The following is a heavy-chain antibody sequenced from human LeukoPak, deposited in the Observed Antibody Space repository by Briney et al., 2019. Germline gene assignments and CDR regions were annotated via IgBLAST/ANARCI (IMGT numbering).Heavy chain of an antibody. CDR3: ARDFNDILTGYSPNYYGMDV. D-gene: IGHD3-9*01. V-gene: IGHV3-11*01. J-gene: IGHJ6*02. Sequence: GGSLRLSCAASGFTFSDYYMSWIRQAPGKGLEWVSYISSSGSTIYYADSVKGRFTISRDNAKNSLYLQMNSLRAEDTAVYYCARDFNDILTGYSPNYYGMDVWGQGTTVTVSS. CDR2: ISSSGSTI. CDR1: GFTFSDYY.